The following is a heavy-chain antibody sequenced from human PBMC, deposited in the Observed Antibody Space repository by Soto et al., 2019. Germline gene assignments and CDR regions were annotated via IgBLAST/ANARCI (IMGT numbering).Heavy chain of an antibody. CDR1: GFTFSSYS. J-gene: IGHJ4*02. D-gene: IGHD3-22*01. CDR3: AREHCYDSSGYDL. V-gene: IGHV3-48*01. CDR2: ISSSSSTI. Sequence: GGSLRLSCAASGFTFSSYSMNWVRKAPGKGLEWVSYISSSSSTIYYADSVKGRFTISRDNAKNSLYLQMNSLRAEDTAVYYCAREHCYDSSGYDLWGQGTLVTVSS.